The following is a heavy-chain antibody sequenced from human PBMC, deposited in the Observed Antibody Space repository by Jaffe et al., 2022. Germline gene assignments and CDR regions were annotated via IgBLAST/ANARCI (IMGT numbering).Heavy chain of an antibody. Sequence: EVQLVESGGGLVQPGGSLRLSCAASGFTVSSNYMSWVRQAPGKGLEWVSVIYSGGSTYYADSVKGRFTISRHNSKNTLYLQMNSLRAEDTAVYYCARGRLRYFDQDGNAFDIWGQGTMVTVSS. D-gene: IGHD3-9*01. CDR1: GFTVSSNY. CDR2: IYSGGST. V-gene: IGHV3-53*04. CDR3: ARGRLRYFDQDGNAFDI. J-gene: IGHJ3*02.